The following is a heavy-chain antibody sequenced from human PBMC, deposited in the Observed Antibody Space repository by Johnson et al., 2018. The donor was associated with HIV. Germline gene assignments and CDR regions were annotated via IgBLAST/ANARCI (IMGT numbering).Heavy chain of an antibody. CDR3: ARGRDYYDSRWNKGLPGAFDI. Sequence: VQLVESGGGLVSPGGSLRLSCAASGFTFSGYWMSWIRQAPGKGLEWVANIKEYGSEKYYVDSLKGRFTISRDNAKNTLYLQMNSLRAEDTAVYYCARGRDYYDSRWNKGLPGAFDIWGQGTMVTV. CDR1: GFTFSGYW. V-gene: IGHV3-7*03. D-gene: IGHD3-22*01. CDR2: IKEYGSEK. J-gene: IGHJ3*02.